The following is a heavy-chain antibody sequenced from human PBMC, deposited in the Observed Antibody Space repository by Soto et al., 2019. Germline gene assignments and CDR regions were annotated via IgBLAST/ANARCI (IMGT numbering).Heavy chain of an antibody. CDR3: AKDGSGSNDFDI. J-gene: IGHJ3*02. CDR1: GFTFSSYA. Sequence: EVQLLESGGGLVQPGGSLRLSCAASGFTFSSYAMSWVRQAPGKGLEWVSAISGSGGSTYYADSVKGRFTISRDNTKNTLYLQMNSLRAEDTDVYYCAKDGSGSNDFDIWGQGTMVTVSS. V-gene: IGHV3-23*01. D-gene: IGHD3-10*01. CDR2: ISGSGGST.